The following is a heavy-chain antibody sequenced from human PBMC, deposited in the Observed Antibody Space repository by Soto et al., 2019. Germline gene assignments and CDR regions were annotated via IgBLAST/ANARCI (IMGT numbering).Heavy chain of an antibody. CDR1: GGSFSGYY. CDR3: ARRYAAGP. V-gene: IGHV4-34*01. Sequence: QVQLQQWGAGLLKPSETLSLTCAVYGGSFSGYYWSWIRQHPGKGLEWIGEINHSGSTNYNPSHKSRVAISVDTSKNQFSLQMSYVTAADTAVYYCARRYAAGPWGQGTLVTVS. J-gene: IGHJ5*02. CDR2: INHSGST. D-gene: IGHD2-8*01.